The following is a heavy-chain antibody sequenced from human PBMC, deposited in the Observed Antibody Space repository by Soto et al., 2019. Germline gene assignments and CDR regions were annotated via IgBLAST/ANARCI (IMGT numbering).Heavy chain of an antibody. CDR2: IYYSGST. J-gene: IGHJ6*02. Sequence: LTCTVSGGSISSYYWSLIRQPPGKGLEWIGYIYYSGSTNYNPSLKSRVTISVDTSKNQFSLKLSSVTAADTAVYYCATDTPVLRRRYYGMDVWGQGTTVTVSS. D-gene: IGHD3-3*01. V-gene: IGHV4-59*01. CDR1: GGSISSYY. CDR3: ATDTPVLRRRYYGMDV.